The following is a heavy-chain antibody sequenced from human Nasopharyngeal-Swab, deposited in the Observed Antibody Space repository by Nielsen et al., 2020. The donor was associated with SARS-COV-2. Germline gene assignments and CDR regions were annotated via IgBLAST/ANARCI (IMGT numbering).Heavy chain of an antibody. Sequence: GGSLRLSCAASGFTFDDYAMHWVRQAPGKGLEWASGISWNSGSIGYADSVKGRFTISRDNAKNSLYLQMNSLRAEDTALYYCAKDGVLLWFGGEGDYYGMDVWGQGTTVTVSS. CDR1: GFTFDDYA. CDR2: ISWNSGSI. D-gene: IGHD3-10*01. V-gene: IGHV3-9*01. J-gene: IGHJ6*02. CDR3: AKDGVLLWFGGEGDYYGMDV.